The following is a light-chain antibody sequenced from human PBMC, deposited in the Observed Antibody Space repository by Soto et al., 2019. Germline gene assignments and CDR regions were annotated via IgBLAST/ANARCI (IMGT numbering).Light chain of an antibody. V-gene: IGLV2-11*01. CDR2: DVT. Sequence: QSALTQPRSVSGAPGQSVTISCTGTSTDVGAYNYVSWYQQHPGKAPKLVIYDVTQRPSGVPDRFSGSKSGNTASLTVSGLQADYEADYYCSSYAGTYIHVVFGGGTKLTVL. CDR3: SSYAGTYIHVV. CDR1: STDVGAYNY. J-gene: IGLJ2*01.